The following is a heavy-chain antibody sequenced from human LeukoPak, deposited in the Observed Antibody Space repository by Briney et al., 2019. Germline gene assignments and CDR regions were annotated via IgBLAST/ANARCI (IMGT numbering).Heavy chain of an antibody. CDR2: IYHSGST. CDR1: GYSISSGYF. Sequence: SPSETLSLTCTVSGYSISSGYFWGWIRQPPGKGLEWIGNIYHSGSTYYNPSLKSRVTISVDTSKNHFSLNLSSVTAADTAVYYCARDRYPRYYDILTGVRGAYYYYMDVWGKGTTVTVSS. CDR3: ARDRYPRYYDILTGVRGAYYYYMDV. D-gene: IGHD3-9*01. V-gene: IGHV4-38-2*02. J-gene: IGHJ6*03.